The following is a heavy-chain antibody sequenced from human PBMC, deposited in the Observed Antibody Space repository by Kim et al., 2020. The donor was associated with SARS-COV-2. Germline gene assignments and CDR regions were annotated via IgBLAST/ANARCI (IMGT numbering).Heavy chain of an antibody. D-gene: IGHD2-15*01. Sequence: SETLSLTCTVSGGSISSSSYYWGWIRQPPGKGLEWIGSIYYSGSTYYNPSLKSRVTISVDTSKNQFSLKLSSVTAADTAVYYCASSSSKYCSGGSCYWIGWFDPWGQGTLVTVSS. V-gene: IGHV4-39*01. CDR2: IYYSGST. J-gene: IGHJ5*02. CDR3: ASSSSKYCSGGSCYWIGWFDP. CDR1: GGSISSSSYY.